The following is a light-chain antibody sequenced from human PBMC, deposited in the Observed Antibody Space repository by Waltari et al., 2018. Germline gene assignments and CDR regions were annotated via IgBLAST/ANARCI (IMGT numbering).Light chain of an antibody. CDR2: GAS. Sequence: EIVLTQSPATLSLSPGERATLSCRASQSIARNLAWYQQKPGQAPRLLIYGASTRATDVPDRFSGSGSGTEFTLTISSLQSEDFAVYYCQQYNNWRTFGQGTKLEIK. V-gene: IGKV3-15*01. CDR3: QQYNNWRT. J-gene: IGKJ2*01. CDR1: QSIARN.